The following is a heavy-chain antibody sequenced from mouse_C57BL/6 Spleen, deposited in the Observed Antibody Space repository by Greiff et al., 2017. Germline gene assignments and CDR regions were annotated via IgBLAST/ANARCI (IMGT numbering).Heavy chain of an antibody. D-gene: IGHD1-1*01. V-gene: IGHV1-18*01. J-gene: IGHJ3*01. CDR2: INPNNGGT. CDR1: GYTFTDYN. Sequence: VQLQQPGAELVRPGASVKIPCKASGYTFTDYNMDWVKQSHGKSLEWIGDINPNNGGTIYNQKFKGKATLTVDKSSSTAYMERRSLTSEDTAVYYGARHGRRYGFAYWGQGTLVTVSA. CDR3: ARHGRRYGFAY.